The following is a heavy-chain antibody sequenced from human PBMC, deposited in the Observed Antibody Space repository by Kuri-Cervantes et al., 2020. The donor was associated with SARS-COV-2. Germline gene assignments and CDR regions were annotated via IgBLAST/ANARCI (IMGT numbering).Heavy chain of an antibody. CDR3: ARGQQLIDY. Sequence: GGSLRLSCVASGFTFSDYYMSWIRQAPGKGLEWVSYISSSSSYTNYADSVKGRFTISRDNAKNSLYLQMNSLRAEDTAVYYCARGQQLIDYWGQGTLVTVSS. CDR2: ISSSSSYT. CDR1: GFTFSDYY. V-gene: IGHV3-11*03. J-gene: IGHJ4*02. D-gene: IGHD6-13*01.